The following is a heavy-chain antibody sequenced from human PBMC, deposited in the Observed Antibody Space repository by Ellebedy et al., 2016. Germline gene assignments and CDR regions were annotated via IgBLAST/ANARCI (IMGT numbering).Heavy chain of an antibody. CDR3: VKASGIAVAGDVFDI. V-gene: IGHV3-64D*06. CDR2: ISSNGGST. D-gene: IGHD6-19*01. Sequence: GESLKISXAASGFTFSSYAMHWVRQAPGKGLEYVSAISSNGGSTYYADSVKGRFTISRDNSKNTLYLQMSSLRAEDTAVYYCVKASGIAVAGDVFDIWGQGTMVTVSS. CDR1: GFTFSSYA. J-gene: IGHJ3*02.